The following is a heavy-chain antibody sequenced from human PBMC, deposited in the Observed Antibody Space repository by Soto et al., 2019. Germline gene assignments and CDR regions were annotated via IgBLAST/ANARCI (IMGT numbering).Heavy chain of an antibody. V-gene: IGHV3-23*01. Sequence: SGVSLTLSCAACGFSFTSYAMSCVRQAPGKGLEWVSAISGSGGSTYYADSVKGRFTTSRDNSKNTLYLQMNSRRAEDTAVYYCAKDRVKTTVTTPTDYWGQGTLVTVSS. CDR1: GFSFTSYA. J-gene: IGHJ4*02. CDR2: ISGSGGST. CDR3: AKDRVKTTVTTPTDY. D-gene: IGHD4-17*01.